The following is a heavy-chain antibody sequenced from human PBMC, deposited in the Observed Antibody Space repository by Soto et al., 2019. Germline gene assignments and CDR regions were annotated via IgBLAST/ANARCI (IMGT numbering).Heavy chain of an antibody. J-gene: IGHJ4*02. CDR2: IYYSGST. Sequence: SETLSLTCTVSGGSISSGGYYWSWIRQHPGKGLEWIGYIYYSGSTYYNPSLKSRVTISVDTSKNQFSLKLSSVTAADTTVYYCAGLYDSSGYPFDYWGQGTLVTVSS. V-gene: IGHV4-31*03. CDR3: AGLYDSSGYPFDY. D-gene: IGHD3-22*01. CDR1: GGSISSGGYY.